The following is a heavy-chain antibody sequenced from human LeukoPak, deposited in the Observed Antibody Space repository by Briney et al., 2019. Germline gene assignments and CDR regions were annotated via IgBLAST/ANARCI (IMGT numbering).Heavy chain of an antibody. Sequence: SETLSLTCAVSGYSISGGYYWGWIRQPPGRGLGWIESIYHSGSTYYNTSLKSRVTISVDTSKNQFSLKLSSVTAADTAVYYCARTDYYDSSGGLPGYFDYWGQGTLVTVSS. J-gene: IGHJ4*02. CDR3: ARTDYYDSSGGLPGYFDY. V-gene: IGHV4-38-2*01. D-gene: IGHD3-22*01. CDR2: IYHSGST. CDR1: GYSISGGYY.